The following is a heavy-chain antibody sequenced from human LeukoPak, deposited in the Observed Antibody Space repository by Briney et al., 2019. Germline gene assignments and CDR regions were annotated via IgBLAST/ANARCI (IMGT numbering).Heavy chain of an antibody. V-gene: IGHV4-34*01. CDR1: GGSFSGYY. J-gene: IGHJ4*02. D-gene: IGHD4-17*01. CDR2: INHSGST. CDR3: ARYGDQGDY. Sequence: SETLSLTCAVYGGSFSGYYWSWIRQPPGKGLEWVGEINHSGSTNYNPSLKSRVTISVDTSKNQFSLKLSSVTAADTAVYYCARYGDQGDYWGQGTLVTVSS.